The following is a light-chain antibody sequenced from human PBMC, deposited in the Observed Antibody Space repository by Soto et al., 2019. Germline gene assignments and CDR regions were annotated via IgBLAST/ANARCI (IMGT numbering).Light chain of an antibody. Sequence: EIVMTQSPLSLPVTPGEPDSISCRSSQSLLHSDGYNCLEWYLQKPGQSTQLLMYLGSNRAPGVPDRFRGSGSRTYFTLTISRVEAEDFGVYYCMQALQTPPTFGQGTKVEI. CDR1: QSLLHSDGYNC. J-gene: IGKJ1*01. V-gene: IGKV2-28*01. CDR3: MQALQTPPT. CDR2: LGS.